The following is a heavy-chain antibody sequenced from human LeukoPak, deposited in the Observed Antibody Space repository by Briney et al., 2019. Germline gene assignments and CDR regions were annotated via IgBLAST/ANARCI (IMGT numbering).Heavy chain of an antibody. V-gene: IGHV3-23*01. Sequence: GGSLRLSCAASGFTFRSYAMTWVRQAPGKGLEWVSSISGSDDRTYYADSVKGRFTISRDNSKNTVYLQMNSLRAEDTAVYYCAKGDYNWYHGGTSFDPWGQGTLVTVSS. D-gene: IGHD1-14*01. CDR3: AKGDYNWYHGGTSFDP. CDR1: GFTFRSYA. J-gene: IGHJ5*02. CDR2: ISGSDDRT.